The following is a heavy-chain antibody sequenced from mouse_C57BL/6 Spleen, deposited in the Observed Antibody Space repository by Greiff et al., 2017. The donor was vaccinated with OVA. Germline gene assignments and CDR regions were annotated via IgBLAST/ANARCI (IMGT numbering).Heavy chain of an antibody. CDR3: ARRQLREEGFDY. J-gene: IGHJ2*01. V-gene: IGHV1-26*01. CDR1: GYTFTDYY. D-gene: IGHD3-2*02. CDR2: INPNNGGT. Sequence: VQLQQSGPELVKPGASVKISCKASGYTFTDYYMNWVKQSHGKSLEWIGDINPNNGGTSYNQKFKGKATLTVDKSSSTAYMELRSLTSEDSAVYYCARRQLREEGFDYWGQGTTLTVSS.